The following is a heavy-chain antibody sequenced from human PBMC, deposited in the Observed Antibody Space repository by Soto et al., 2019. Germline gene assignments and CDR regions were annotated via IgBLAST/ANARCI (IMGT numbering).Heavy chain of an antibody. D-gene: IGHD5-12*01. J-gene: IGHJ4*02. CDR3: ATDPTLKYSSYDWLPDY. V-gene: IGHV3-23*01. Sequence: PGGCLRLSCAASGSTFNISAMAWCRQAPGKGLEWVSAISGSGGSTYYADSVKGRFTISRDNSKNTLYLQMNSLRAEDTAVYYCATDPTLKYSSYDWLPDYWGQGTLVTVSS. CDR1: GSTFNISA. CDR2: ISGSGGST.